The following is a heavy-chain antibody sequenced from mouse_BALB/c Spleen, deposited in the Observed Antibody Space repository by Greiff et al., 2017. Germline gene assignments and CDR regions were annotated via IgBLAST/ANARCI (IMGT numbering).Heavy chain of an antibody. D-gene: IGHD2-10*01. CDR1: GYTFTSYW. CDR2: IDPSDSET. J-gene: IGHJ3*01. Sequence: VQLQQPGAELVKPGAPVKLSCKASGYTFTSYWMNWVKQRPGRGLEWIGRIDPSDSETHYNQKFKDKATLTVDKSSSTAYIQLSSLTSEDSAVYYCARSPYYGNYDWFAYWGQGTLVTVSA. CDR3: ARSPYYGNYDWFAY. V-gene: IGHV1-69*02.